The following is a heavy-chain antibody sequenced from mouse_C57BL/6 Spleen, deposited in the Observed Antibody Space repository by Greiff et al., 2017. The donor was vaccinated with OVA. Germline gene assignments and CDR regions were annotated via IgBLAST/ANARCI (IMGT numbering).Heavy chain of an antibody. CDR1: GYTFTSYW. Sequence: VQLQQSGAELVKPGASVKLSCKASGYTFTSYWMQWVKQRPGQGLEWIGEIDPSDSYTNYNQKFKGKATLTVDTSSSTAYMQLSSLTSEDSAVYYCASPRAMDYWGQGTSVTVSS. V-gene: IGHV1-50*01. J-gene: IGHJ4*01. CDR3: ASPRAMDY. CDR2: IDPSDSYT.